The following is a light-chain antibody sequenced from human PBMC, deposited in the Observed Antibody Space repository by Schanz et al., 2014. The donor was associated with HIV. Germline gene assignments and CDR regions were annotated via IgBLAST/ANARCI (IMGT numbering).Light chain of an antibody. J-gene: IGKJ5*01. CDR1: QSVDSW. CDR3: LQHNPYPLS. V-gene: IGKV1-5*03. Sequence: DIQMTQSPSTLSASIGDRITITCRASQSVDSWLAWYQQKPGKAPKLLIYKASGLQSGVPSRFRGSGYGTDFPLTISSLQPEDFASYYCLQHNPYPLSFGQGTRLDIK. CDR2: KAS.